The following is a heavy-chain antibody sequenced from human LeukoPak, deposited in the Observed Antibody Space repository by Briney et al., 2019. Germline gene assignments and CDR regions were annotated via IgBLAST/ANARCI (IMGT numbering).Heavy chain of an antibody. CDR3: ATGYCSGGSCYRPSDF. Sequence: ASVKVSCKASGYTFSNYVIHWVHQAPGQRLEWMGWINAGNGNTEYSQKFQDRVTITRDTSASTSYMEVSSLKSEDTAVYYCATGYCSGGSCYRPSDFWGQGTLVTVSS. D-gene: IGHD2-15*01. CDR2: INAGNGNT. J-gene: IGHJ4*02. V-gene: IGHV1-3*01. CDR1: GYTFSNYV.